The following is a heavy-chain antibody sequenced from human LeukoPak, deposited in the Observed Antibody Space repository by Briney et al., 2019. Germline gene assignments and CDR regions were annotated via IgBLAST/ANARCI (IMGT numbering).Heavy chain of an antibody. Sequence: PGGSLRLSCAASGFTFSSYGMHWVRQAPGKGLEWVAFIRYDGSNKYYADSVKGRFTISRDNSKNRLYLQMNSLRAEDTAVYYCATKGRDIVVVPAAIHAFDIWGQGTMVTVSS. CDR1: GFTFSSYG. V-gene: IGHV3-30*02. J-gene: IGHJ3*02. CDR3: ATKGRDIVVVPAAIHAFDI. D-gene: IGHD2-2*01. CDR2: IRYDGSNK.